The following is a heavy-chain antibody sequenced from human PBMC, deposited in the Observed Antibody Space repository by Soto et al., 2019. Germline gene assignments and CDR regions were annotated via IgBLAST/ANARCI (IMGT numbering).Heavy chain of an antibody. CDR2: ISGGGRPI. CDR3: ARDLGWAFDS. CDR1: GGPFSTFS. D-gene: IGHD6-19*01. V-gene: IGHV3-48*02. J-gene: IGHJ4*02. Sequence: GGSLRLSCAAAGGPFSTFSMNWVRQAPGRGLEWISYISGGGRPISYADSVKGRFTISRDNAKNSLYLQMDSLTDEDTAVYYCARDLGWAFDSWGQGTLVTVSS.